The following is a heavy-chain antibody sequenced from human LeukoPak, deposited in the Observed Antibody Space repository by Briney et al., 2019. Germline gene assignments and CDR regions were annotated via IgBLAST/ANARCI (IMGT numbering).Heavy chain of an antibody. Sequence: GGSLRLSCAPPRFTFSDVNMTRIRQAPGKGLDWVSDISSTSSHTNYADSVKGRFTISRDNAKNSLYRQMNSLRADDTAVYYCARQLGWIDDYWGQGTLVTVSS. V-gene: IGHV3-11*03. CDR1: RFTFSDVN. CDR2: ISSTSSHT. J-gene: IGHJ4*02. D-gene: IGHD1-1*01. CDR3: ARQLGWIDDY.